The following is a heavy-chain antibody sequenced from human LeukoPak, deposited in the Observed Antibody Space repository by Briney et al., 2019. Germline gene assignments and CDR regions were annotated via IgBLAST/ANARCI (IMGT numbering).Heavy chain of an antibody. CDR1: GFTFSSYG. CDR3: ARESRGYSYGRDYFDY. D-gene: IGHD5-18*01. V-gene: IGHV3-33*01. CDR2: MWYDGSNK. Sequence: GGSLRLSCAASGFTFSSYGMHWVRQAPGKGLEWVAVMWYDGSNKYYADSVKGRFTISRDNSKNTLYLQMNSLRAEDTAVYYCARESRGYSYGRDYFDYWGQGTLVTVSS. J-gene: IGHJ4*02.